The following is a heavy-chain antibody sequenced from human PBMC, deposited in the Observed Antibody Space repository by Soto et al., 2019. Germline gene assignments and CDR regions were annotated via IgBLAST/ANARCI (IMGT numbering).Heavy chain of an antibody. CDR3: TKDPCSGGSCYSAYDH. CDR1: GFSFDDYA. CDR2: VSWSSGTI. V-gene: IGHV3-9*01. D-gene: IGHD2-15*01. Sequence: EVQLVESGGGLVQPGRSLRLSCADSGFSFDDYAMHWVRQAPGEGLEWVASVSWSSGTIGYGESVKGRFTISRDNAKNSLFLQMNSLRAEDTAMYYCTKDPCSGGSCYSAYDHWGQGTLVTVSS. J-gene: IGHJ4*02.